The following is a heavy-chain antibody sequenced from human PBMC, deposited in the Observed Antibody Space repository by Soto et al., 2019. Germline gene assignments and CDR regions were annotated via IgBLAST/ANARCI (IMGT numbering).Heavy chain of an antibody. CDR2: ISYRGST. D-gene: IGHD2-21*01. V-gene: IGHV4-59*01. CDR1: GTSIIAYY. Sequence: SETLSLTCNVSGTSIIAYYWTWIRQPPGKALDWIGYISYRGSTKYNPSLKSRVAISLDTSRNQFSLKLTPVTASDTAIYFCARDPELHGLDYWGQGTLVTVSS. J-gene: IGHJ4*02. CDR3: ARDPELHGLDY.